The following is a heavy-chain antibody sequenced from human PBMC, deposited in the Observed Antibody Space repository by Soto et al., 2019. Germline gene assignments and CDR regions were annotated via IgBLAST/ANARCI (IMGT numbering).Heavy chain of an antibody. CDR2: ISGGGDLA. Sequence: GGSLRLSWAASGFPFDTSAMIWVRQAPGKGPEWLSLISGGGDLAYYAESVKGRFTSSRENCKNTLYLQMTFLGVDDTAVYYCAKYSGDFPVYNGLNVWGQGTKVTVSS. CDR1: GFPFDTSA. V-gene: IGHV3-23*01. D-gene: IGHD1-26*01. J-gene: IGHJ6*02. CDR3: AKYSGDFPVYNGLNV.